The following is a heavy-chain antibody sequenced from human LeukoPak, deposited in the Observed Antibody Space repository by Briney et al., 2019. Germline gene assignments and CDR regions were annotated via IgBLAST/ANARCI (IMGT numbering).Heavy chain of an antibody. Sequence: GGSLRLSCAASGFTFNTYTMNWVRQAPGKGLEWVSYISGSSGIIDYADSVRGRFTIPRDNAKNSLYLQMNSLRAEDTAVYYCARVSTYYESSGQVPFDYWGQGTLVTVSS. D-gene: IGHD3-22*01. CDR3: ARVSTYYESSGQVPFDY. CDR2: ISGSSGII. CDR1: GFTFNTYT. V-gene: IGHV3-48*01. J-gene: IGHJ4*02.